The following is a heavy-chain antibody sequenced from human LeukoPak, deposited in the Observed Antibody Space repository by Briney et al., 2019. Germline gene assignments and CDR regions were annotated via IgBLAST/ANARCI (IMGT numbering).Heavy chain of an antibody. J-gene: IGHJ4*02. CDR1: GFTVTTYS. CDR3: ARGRLDY. CDR2: ITPSGSTV. Sequence: PGGSLRLSCAASGFTVTTYSMSWVRQAPGKGLECVSYITPSGSTVYYADSVKGRFTISRDNAKNSLYLQMNSLRAEDTAVYYCARGRLDYWGQGTLVTVSS. V-gene: IGHV3-48*01.